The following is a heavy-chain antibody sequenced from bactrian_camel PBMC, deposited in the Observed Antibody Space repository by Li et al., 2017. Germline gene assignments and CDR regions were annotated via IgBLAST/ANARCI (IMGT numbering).Heavy chain of an antibody. CDR2: IYTDGSKT. V-gene: IGHV3S6*01. Sequence: HVQLVESGGGLVQPGGSLRLSCAASGFTFSSYSMSWVHQAPGKGLEWVSGIYTDGSKTFYADSVKGRFTISQDNAKNTVYLQMDSLQAEDTAMHYCAATPSLWGVCGLRSNYGYWGQGTQVTVS. CDR3: AATPSLWGVCGLRSNYGY. CDR1: GFTFSSYS. J-gene: IGHJ4*01. D-gene: IGHD5*01.